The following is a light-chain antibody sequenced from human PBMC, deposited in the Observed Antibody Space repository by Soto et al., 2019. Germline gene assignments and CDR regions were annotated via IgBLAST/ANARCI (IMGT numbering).Light chain of an antibody. V-gene: IGLV2-14*01. CDR3: SSYTSSSTYV. CDR2: EVS. Sequence: QSALTQPASVSGSPGQSITISCTGTSSDVGGYNYVSWYQQHPDKAPKLMIYEVSNRPSGVSNRVSGSKSGNTASLTISGLQAEDEADYYCSSYTSSSTYVFGTGTKLTVL. J-gene: IGLJ1*01. CDR1: SSDVGGYNY.